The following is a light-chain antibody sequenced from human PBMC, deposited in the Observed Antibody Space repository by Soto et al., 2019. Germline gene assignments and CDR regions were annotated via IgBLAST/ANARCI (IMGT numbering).Light chain of an antibody. CDR2: DVT. J-gene: IGLJ7*01. CDR3: SSYTTRSTLV. V-gene: IGLV2-14*01. Sequence: QSALTQPASVSGSPGQSITISCTGTSSDVGAYDFVSWYQHYPGKAPKLVTFDVTHRPPGISDRFSGSKSANTASLTISGLQAVDEAFYYCSSYTTRSTLVFGGGTQLTVL. CDR1: SSDVGAYDF.